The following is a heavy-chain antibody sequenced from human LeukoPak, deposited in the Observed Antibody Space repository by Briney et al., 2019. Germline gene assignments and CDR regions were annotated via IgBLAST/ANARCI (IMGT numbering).Heavy chain of an antibody. D-gene: IGHD5-24*01. V-gene: IGHV4-39*02. Sequence: PSETLSLTCTVSGGSIRSSYYYWGWIRQPPGKGLEWIGSIYDSGSTYYNPSLKSRVTISVDTSKNQFSLKLNSVTAADTAVYYCARDSGRLYLYGLDVWGQGTTVTVSS. J-gene: IGHJ6*02. CDR3: ARDSGRLYLYGLDV. CDR1: GGSIRSSYYY. CDR2: IYDSGST.